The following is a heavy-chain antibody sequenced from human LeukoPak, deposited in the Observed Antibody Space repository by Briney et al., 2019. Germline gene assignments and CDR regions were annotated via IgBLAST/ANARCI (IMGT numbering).Heavy chain of an antibody. J-gene: IGHJ5*02. CDR1: GGSLHNHF. D-gene: IGHD3-10*01. V-gene: IGHV4-34*01. CDR3: ARGGRQWYGERRNWFDP. CDR2: VGDGEAT. Sequence: PSETLSLTCAVYGGSLHNHFWSWIRLSPGKGLEWIGEVGDGEATNFNPSLKTRVAISTDRPKSQVSLKLKSVTDADTAIYYCARGGRQWYGERRNWFDPWGQGTQVTVSS.